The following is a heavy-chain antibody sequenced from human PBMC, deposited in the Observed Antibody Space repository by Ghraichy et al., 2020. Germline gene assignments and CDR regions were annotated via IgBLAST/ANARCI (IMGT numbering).Heavy chain of an antibody. D-gene: IGHD6-6*01. CDR1: GYTFTSYA. CDR3: ARSSSSYSTFDY. Sequence: ASVKVSCKASGYTFTSYAMHWVRQAPGQRLEWMGWINAGNGNTKYSQKFQGRVTITRDTSASTAYMELSSLRSEDTAVYYCARSSSSYSTFDYWGQGTLVTVSS. J-gene: IGHJ4*02. CDR2: INAGNGNT. V-gene: IGHV1-3*01.